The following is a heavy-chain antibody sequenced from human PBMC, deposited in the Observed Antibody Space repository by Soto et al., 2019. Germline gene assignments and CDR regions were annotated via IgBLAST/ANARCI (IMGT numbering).Heavy chain of an antibody. D-gene: IGHD6-19*01. J-gene: IGHJ5*02. CDR3: ARQSSGWYKWFDP. Sequence: SETLSLTCSVSGGSISSSRYYWGWIRQPPGKGLEWIGSIYYSGSIDYNPSLKSRVTISVDTSKNQFSLKLSSVTAAETAVYYCARQSSGWYKWFDPWGQGTLVTVS. V-gene: IGHV4-39*01. CDR1: GGSISSSRYY. CDR2: IYYSGSI.